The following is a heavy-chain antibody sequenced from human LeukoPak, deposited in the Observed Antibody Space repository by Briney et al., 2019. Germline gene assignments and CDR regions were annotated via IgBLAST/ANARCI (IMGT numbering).Heavy chain of an antibody. D-gene: IGHD2-15*01. CDR2: TSYDGSYK. CDR1: GFIFSNYA. CDR3: ARIGCTGGNCRPYYYYGMDV. V-gene: IGHV3-30*03. J-gene: IGHJ6*02. Sequence: PGGSLRLSCAASGFIFSNYAMHWVRQAPGKGLEWVAVTSYDGSYKSYADSVRGRFTISRDNSKNTMYLQMNSLRAEDTAVYYCARIGCTGGNCRPYYYYGMDVWGQGTTVTVSS.